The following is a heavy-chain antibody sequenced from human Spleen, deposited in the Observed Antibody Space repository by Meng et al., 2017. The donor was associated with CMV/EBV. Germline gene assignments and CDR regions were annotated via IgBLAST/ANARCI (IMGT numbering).Heavy chain of an antibody. CDR1: GYTFTRYG. D-gene: IGHD2-2*01. J-gene: IGHJ4*02. CDR3: ARARYCSSTSCYAFDY. Sequence: ASVKVSCKASGYTFTRYGISWVRQAPGQGLEWMGWISAYNGNTNYAQKLQGRVTMTTDTSTSTAYMELRSLRSDDTAVYYCARARYCSSTSCYAFDYWGQGTLVTVSS. V-gene: IGHV1-18*01. CDR2: ISAYNGNT.